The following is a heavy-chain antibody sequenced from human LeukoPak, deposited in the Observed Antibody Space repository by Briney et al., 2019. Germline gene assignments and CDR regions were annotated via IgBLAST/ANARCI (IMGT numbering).Heavy chain of an antibody. Sequence: ASVKVSCKASGYTFTGYYMHWVRQAPGQGLEWMGWINPNSGGTNYAQKFQGRVTVTRDTSISTAYMELSRLRSDDTAVYYCARDRRYCSSTSCYTFDYWGQGTLVTVSS. D-gene: IGHD2-2*01. CDR3: ARDRRYCSSTSCYTFDY. CDR2: INPNSGGT. J-gene: IGHJ4*02. V-gene: IGHV1-2*02. CDR1: GYTFTGYY.